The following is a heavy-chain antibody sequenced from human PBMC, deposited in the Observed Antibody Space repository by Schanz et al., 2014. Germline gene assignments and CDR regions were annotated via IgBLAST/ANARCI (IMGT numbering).Heavy chain of an antibody. CDR1: GFTVNNYA. D-gene: IGHD6-19*01. Sequence: VQLVECGGGLVQPGGSLRLSCTVSGFTVNNYAMNWVRQAPGRGLEWVSGITRQGTTYYADFVKGRFSISRDLSSNTLYLQMNSLRADDSAIYYCAKDHPSSGWPAFDVWGQGTQVTVSS. CDR3: AKDHPSSGWPAFDV. CDR2: ITRQGTT. J-gene: IGHJ4*02. V-gene: IGHV3-23*04.